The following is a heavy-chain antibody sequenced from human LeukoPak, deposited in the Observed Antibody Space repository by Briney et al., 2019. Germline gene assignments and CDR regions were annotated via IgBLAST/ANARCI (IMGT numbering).Heavy chain of an antibody. D-gene: IGHD2/OR15-2a*01. CDR1: GFSFMNAW. CDR2: IKSNADGGTP. Sequence: GGSLRLSCAASGFSFMNAWMIWVRQAPGKGLEWVGRIKSNADGGTPDYAAPARGRFTISRDDSKNTLYLQMNSLKTEDTAVYYCTTFYHEYSPFWGRGTLVTVSS. V-gene: IGHV3-15*01. J-gene: IGHJ4*02. CDR3: TTFYHEYSPF.